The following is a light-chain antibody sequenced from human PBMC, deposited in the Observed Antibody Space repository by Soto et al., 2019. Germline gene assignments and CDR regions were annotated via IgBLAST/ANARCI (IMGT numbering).Light chain of an antibody. CDR2: AVS. CDR1: SGDIGLYNY. CDR3: SSYAGGDVL. Sequence: QSALTQPRSVSGSPGQSITISCTGTSGDIGLYNYVSWYQQHAGKAPKLLIYAVSQRPSGVPDRFSASKSAITASLTISGLQVDDEADYYCSSYAGGDVLFGGGTKVTVL. J-gene: IGLJ3*02. V-gene: IGLV2-11*01.